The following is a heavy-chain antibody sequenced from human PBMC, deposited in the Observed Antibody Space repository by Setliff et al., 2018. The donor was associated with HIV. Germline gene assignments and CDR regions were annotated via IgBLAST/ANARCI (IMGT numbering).Heavy chain of an antibody. CDR3: ARDLYDRGLPNWFDT. J-gene: IGHJ5*02. V-gene: IGHV1-18*01. CDR1: GYMFTNYG. D-gene: IGHD2-2*02. Sequence: ASVKVSCKASGYMFTNYGISWVRQVSGHGLEWMGRVSGDNQNTNHERRFQGRVTVTMDTSTNTAYLDLRSLRSDDTATYYCARDLYDRGLPNWFDTWGQGTRVTVSP. CDR2: VSGDNQNT.